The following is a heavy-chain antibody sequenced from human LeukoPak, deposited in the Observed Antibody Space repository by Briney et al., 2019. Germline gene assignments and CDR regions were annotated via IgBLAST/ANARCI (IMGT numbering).Heavy chain of an antibody. CDR3: AKDLIGARPQLFDH. CDR2: ISDSADST. J-gene: IGHJ4*02. D-gene: IGHD6-6*01. V-gene: IGHV3-23*01. Sequence: GGSLRLPYAASGFTFSNFAMSWVRQAPGKGLEWVSGISDSADSTYYADSVKGRLTISRDNSKNTLYMQMNSLRAEDTAVYYCAKDLIGARPQLFDHWGQGTLVTVSS. CDR1: GFTFSNFA.